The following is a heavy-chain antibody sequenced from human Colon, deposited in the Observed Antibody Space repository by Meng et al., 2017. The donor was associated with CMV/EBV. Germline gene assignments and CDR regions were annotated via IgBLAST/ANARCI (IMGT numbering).Heavy chain of an antibody. J-gene: IGHJ5*02. CDR1: GFTFSRYS. Sequence: GESLRLSCAASGFTFSRYSMNWVRQAPGKGLEWVASITAGSIYIEYADSVKGRFAISRDNAENLLYLQMNNLTPEDTAVYYCASLRFAAAGTGDLDPWGQGTLVTVSS. V-gene: IGHV3-21*01. CDR2: ITAGSIYI. CDR3: ASLRFAAAGTGDLDP. D-gene: IGHD6-13*01.